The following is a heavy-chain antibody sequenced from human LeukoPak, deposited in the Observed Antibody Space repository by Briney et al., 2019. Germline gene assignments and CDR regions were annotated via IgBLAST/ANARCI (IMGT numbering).Heavy chain of an antibody. J-gene: IGHJ3*02. D-gene: IGHD2-21*01. V-gene: IGHV3-20*04. Sequence: RPGGSLRLSCAASGFTFDDYAMSWVRQAPGKGLEWVSGINWNGGSTGYVDSVKGRFAISRDNAKNSLYLQMNSLRGEDTALNYCARDAHFGGVFDIWGQGTMVTVSS. CDR1: GFTFDDYA. CDR2: INWNGGST. CDR3: ARDAHFGGVFDI.